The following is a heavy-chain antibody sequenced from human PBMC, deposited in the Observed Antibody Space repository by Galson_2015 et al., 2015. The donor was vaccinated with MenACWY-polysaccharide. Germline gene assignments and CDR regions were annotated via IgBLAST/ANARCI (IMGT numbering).Heavy chain of an antibody. CDR2: VSASGGST. D-gene: IGHD3-10*01. CDR3: AKDTGPGEYAYSWGTFDI. J-gene: IGHJ3*02. V-gene: IGHV3-23*01. CDR1: GFTFSSYA. Sequence: SLRLSCAASGFTFSSYAMSWVRQAPGKGLEWVSGVSASGGSTVYTDSAKGRFTMSRDNSKRSLYLQMNSLRAEDTAVYYGAKDTGPGEYAYSWGTFDIWGRGTMVTVSS.